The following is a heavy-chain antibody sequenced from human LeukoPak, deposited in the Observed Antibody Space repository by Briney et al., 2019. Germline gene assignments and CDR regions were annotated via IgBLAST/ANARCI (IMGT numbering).Heavy chain of an antibody. CDR1: GFTFSSYA. D-gene: IGHD3-22*01. CDR3: ATQRDYYDSSGYYPGEDY. CDR2: VSGSGGST. Sequence: GGSLRLSCAASGFTFSSYAMSWVRQAPGQGLEWVSTVSGSGGSTYYADSVKGRFTISRDNSKNTLYLQMNSLRAEDTAVYYCATQRDYYDSSGYYPGEDYWGQGTLVTVSS. J-gene: IGHJ4*02. V-gene: IGHV3-23*01.